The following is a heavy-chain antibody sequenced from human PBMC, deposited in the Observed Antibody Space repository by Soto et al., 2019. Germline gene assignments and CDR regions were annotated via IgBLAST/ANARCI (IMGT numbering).Heavy chain of an antibody. Sequence: QVQLVQSGAEVKKPGASVKVSCKASGYTFSSYGISWVRQAPGQGLEWMGWISAYNGNTNYAQKLQGRVTMTTDTSPSTAYMDRRSLRSDDTAIYYCARDKGDGSGSYYGYWGQGTLVTVSS. CDR1: GYTFSSYG. D-gene: IGHD3-10*01. V-gene: IGHV1-18*01. CDR2: ISAYNGNT. J-gene: IGHJ4*02. CDR3: ARDKGDGSGSYYGY.